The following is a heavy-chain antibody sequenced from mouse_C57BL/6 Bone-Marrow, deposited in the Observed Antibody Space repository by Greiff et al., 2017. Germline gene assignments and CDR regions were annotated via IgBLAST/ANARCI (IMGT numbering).Heavy chain of an antibody. V-gene: IGHV5-6*01. Sequence: EVQWVESGGDLVKPGGSLKLSCAASGFTFSSYGMSWVRQTPDKRLEWVATISSGGSYTYYPDSVKGRFTISRDNAKNTLYLQMSSLKSEDTAMYYCASQTGSFAYWGQGTLVTVSA. CDR3: ASQTGSFAY. J-gene: IGHJ3*01. D-gene: IGHD4-1*01. CDR2: ISSGGSYT. CDR1: GFTFSSYG.